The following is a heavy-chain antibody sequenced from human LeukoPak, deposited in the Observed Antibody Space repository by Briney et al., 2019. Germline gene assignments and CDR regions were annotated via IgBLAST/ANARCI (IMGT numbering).Heavy chain of an antibody. V-gene: IGHV1-18*01. CDR3: AREPLGYCSSTSCSHIGELGFDP. Sequence: ASVKVSCKASGYTFTSYGISWVRQAPGQGLEWMGWISAYNGKTNYAQKLQGRVTMTTDTSTSTAYMELRSLRSDDTAVYYCAREPLGYCSSTSCSHIGELGFDPWGQGTLLTVSS. CDR2: ISAYNGKT. CDR1: GYTFTSYG. D-gene: IGHD2-2*01. J-gene: IGHJ5*02.